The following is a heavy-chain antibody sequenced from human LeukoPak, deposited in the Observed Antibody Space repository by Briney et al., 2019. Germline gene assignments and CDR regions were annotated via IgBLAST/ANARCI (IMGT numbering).Heavy chain of an antibody. V-gene: IGHV1-2*02. J-gene: IGHJ3*02. CDR3: AREDWGPTDAFDI. CDR2: INPNSGGT. CDR1: GYTFTGYY. D-gene: IGHD7-27*01. Sequence: ASVKVSCKASGYTFTGYYMHWVRQAPGQGLEWMGWINPNSGGTNYAQKFQGRVTMTRDTSISTAYMELSRPRSDDTAVYYCAREDWGPTDAFDIWGQGTMVTVSS.